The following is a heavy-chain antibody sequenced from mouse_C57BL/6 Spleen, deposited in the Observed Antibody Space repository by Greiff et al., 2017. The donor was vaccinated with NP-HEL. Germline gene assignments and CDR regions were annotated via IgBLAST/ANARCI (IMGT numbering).Heavy chain of an antibody. D-gene: IGHD1-1*01. CDR3: ARDRDYYGSSYRYFDV. V-gene: IGHV5-4*01. Sequence: EVKVEESGGGLVKPGGSLKLSCAASGFTFSSYAMSWVRQTPEKRLEWVATISDGGSYTYYPDNVKGRFTISRDNAKNNLYLQMSHLKSEDTAMYYCARDRDYYGSSYRYFDVWGTGTTVTVSS. J-gene: IGHJ1*03. CDR1: GFTFSSYA. CDR2: ISDGGSYT.